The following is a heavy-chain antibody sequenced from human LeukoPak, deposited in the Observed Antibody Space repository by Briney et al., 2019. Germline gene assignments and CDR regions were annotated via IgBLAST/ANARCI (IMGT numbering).Heavy chain of an antibody. J-gene: IGHJ4*02. CDR1: GYSFTGRF. Sequence: SVKVSCTAFGYSFTGRFLHWVRQAPGQGLEWMAWINPRSGGTGFAQKLHGRVTMTADTSIHTTYMELARLRSDDTAVSSCATLGGHSLAAQHGYWGQGTLVTVSS. CDR2: INPRSGGT. D-gene: IGHD3-16*01. V-gene: IGHV1-2*02. CDR3: ATLGGHSLAAQHGY.